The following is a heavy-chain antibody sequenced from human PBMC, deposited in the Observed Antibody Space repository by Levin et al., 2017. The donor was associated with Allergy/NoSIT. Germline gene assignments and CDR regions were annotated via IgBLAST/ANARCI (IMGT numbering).Heavy chain of an antibody. CDR2: ISSSSSSM. Sequence: GGSLRLSCAASGFTLSSYEMNWVRQAPGKGLEWISYISSSSSSMYYVDTVKGRFTISRDNAKNSLYLQMHSLRAEDTAVYFCARATSSWYPIDYWGQGTLVTVSS. V-gene: IGHV3-48*03. CDR1: GFTLSSYE. D-gene: IGHD6-13*01. CDR3: ARATSSWYPIDY. J-gene: IGHJ4*02.